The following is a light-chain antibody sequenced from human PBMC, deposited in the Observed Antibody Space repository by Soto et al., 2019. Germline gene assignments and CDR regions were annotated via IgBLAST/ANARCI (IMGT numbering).Light chain of an antibody. CDR1: QSVSSY. CDR2: DAS. CDR3: QQRSNWPLS. Sequence: EIVLTQSPATLSLSPGDRATLSCRASQSVSSYLAWYQQKPGQPPRLLMYDASNRATGIPARFSGSGSWTDFTLTISSLEPEDFAVYYCQQRSNWPLSFGPGTKVDIK. V-gene: IGKV3-11*01. J-gene: IGKJ3*01.